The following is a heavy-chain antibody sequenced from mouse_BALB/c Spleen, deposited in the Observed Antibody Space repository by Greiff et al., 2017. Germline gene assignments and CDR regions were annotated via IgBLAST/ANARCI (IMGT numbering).Heavy chain of an antibody. CDR2: ISSGGSYT. J-gene: IGHJ2*01. V-gene: IGHV5-6*02. CDR1: GFTFSSYG. CDR3: ARHADGSSFYYFDY. D-gene: IGHD1-1*01. Sequence: DVMLVESGGDLVKPGGSLKLSCAASGFTFSSYGMSWVRQTPDKRLEWVATISSGGSYTYYPDSVKGRFTISRDNAKNTLYLQMSSLKSEDTAMYYCARHADGSSFYYFDYWGQGTTLTVSS.